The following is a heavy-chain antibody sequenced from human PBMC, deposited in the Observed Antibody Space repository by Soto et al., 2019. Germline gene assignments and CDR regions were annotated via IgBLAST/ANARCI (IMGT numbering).Heavy chain of an antibody. V-gene: IGHV3-30*18. CDR2: ILFDGSNK. CDR1: GFTFSDYD. CDR3: AKGELTIFGVGH. Sequence: PGGSLRLSCAASGFTFSDYDMHWVRQAPGKGLDWVSRILFDGSNKYYADSVKGRFTISRDNSKNMLYLQMNSLRAEDTAVYYCAKGELTIFGVGHWGQGTLVTVSS. D-gene: IGHD3-3*01. J-gene: IGHJ4*02.